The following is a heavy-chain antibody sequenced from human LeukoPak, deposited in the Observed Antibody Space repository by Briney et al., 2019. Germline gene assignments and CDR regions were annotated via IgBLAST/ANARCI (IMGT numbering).Heavy chain of an antibody. V-gene: IGHV3-21*06. CDR3: ARALIGYYFDY. Sequence: GGSLRLSCAASGFTVSSNYMSWVRQAPGKGLEWVSSVSNSGDYIHYADSVKGRFTISRDNSKNSLYLQMNSLRAEDTAVYYCARALIGYYFDYWGQGTLVTVSS. D-gene: IGHD2-8*01. CDR1: GFTVSSNY. CDR2: VSNSGDYI. J-gene: IGHJ4*02.